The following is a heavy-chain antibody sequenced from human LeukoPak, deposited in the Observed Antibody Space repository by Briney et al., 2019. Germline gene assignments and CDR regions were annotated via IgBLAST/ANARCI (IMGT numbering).Heavy chain of an antibody. Sequence: ASVKVSCKASGYTFTSYDINWVRQATGQGLEWLGWMNPNSGNTGYAQKFQGGVTITRNTSTSTAYMEMSSLTSEDTAVYYCARGRDWLRWFDPWGQGNLVTVSS. CDR1: GYTFTSYD. CDR2: MNPNSGNT. V-gene: IGHV1-8*03. J-gene: IGHJ5*02. D-gene: IGHD3/OR15-3a*01. CDR3: ARGRDWLRWFDP.